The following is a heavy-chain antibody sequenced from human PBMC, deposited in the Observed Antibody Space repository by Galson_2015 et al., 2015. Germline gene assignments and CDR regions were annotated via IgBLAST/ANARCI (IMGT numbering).Heavy chain of an antibody. Sequence: SVKDSCKASGFTFTSSAVQWVRQARGQRLEWIGWIVVGSGNTNYAQKFQERVTITRDMSTSTAYMELSSLRSEDTAVYYCAAARGYSYGHRNFDLWGRGTLVTVSS. V-gene: IGHV1-58*01. J-gene: IGHJ2*01. CDR3: AAARGYSYGHRNFDL. CDR2: IVVGSGNT. CDR1: GFTFTSSA. D-gene: IGHD5-18*01.